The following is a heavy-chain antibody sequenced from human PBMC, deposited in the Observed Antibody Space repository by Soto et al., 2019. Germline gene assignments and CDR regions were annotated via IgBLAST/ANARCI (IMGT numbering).Heavy chain of an antibody. CDR2: IYPGDSDT. CDR1: GYSFTSYW. V-gene: IGHV5-51*01. Sequence: GESLKISCKGSGYSFTSYWIGWVRQMPGKGLEWMGIIYPGDSDTRYSPSFQGQVTISADKSISTAYLQWSSLKASDTAMYYCAREYCSSTSCYGLEDWFDPWGQGTLVTVSS. D-gene: IGHD2-2*01. J-gene: IGHJ5*02. CDR3: AREYCSSTSCYGLEDWFDP.